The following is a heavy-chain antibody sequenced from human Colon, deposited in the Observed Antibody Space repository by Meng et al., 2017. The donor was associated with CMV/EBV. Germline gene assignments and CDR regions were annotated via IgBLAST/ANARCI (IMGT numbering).Heavy chain of an antibody. CDR3: ARGMVRGVTPLLGWFEP. CDR2: ILHSGST. D-gene: IGHD3-10*01. V-gene: IGHV4-38-2*02. Sequence: SETLSLTCNVPGYSISRGYSWGWVRQSPGGGLEWVGSILHSGSTYYNSSLKSRVIISVETSKNQFSLNLKSVTAADTAVYYCARGMVRGVTPLLGWFEPWGQGTLVTVSS. J-gene: IGHJ5*02. CDR1: GYSISRGYS.